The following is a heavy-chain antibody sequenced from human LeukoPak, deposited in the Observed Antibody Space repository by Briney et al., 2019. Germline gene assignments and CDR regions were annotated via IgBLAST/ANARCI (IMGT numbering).Heavy chain of an antibody. J-gene: IGHJ5*02. D-gene: IGHD6-19*01. V-gene: IGHV4-39*07. CDR2: IYYSGST. CDR3: AREGVPLQQWLVPLHGRWFDP. CDR1: GGSISSSSYY. Sequence: SETLSLTCTVSGGSISSSSYYWGWIRQPPGKGLEWIGSIYYSGSTYYNPSLKSRVTISVDTSKNQYSLKLSSVTAAHTAVYYCAREGVPLQQWLVPLHGRWFDPWGQGTLVTVSS.